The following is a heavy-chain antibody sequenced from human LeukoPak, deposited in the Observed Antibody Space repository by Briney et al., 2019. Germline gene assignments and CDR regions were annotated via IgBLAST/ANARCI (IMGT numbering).Heavy chain of an antibody. J-gene: IGHJ6*03. CDR1: GGSISSYY. CDR2: IYYSGST. CDR3: ARSSHYSDSSGYSYFYYYNMDV. V-gene: IGHV4-59*01. Sequence: SETLSLTCTVSGGSISSYYWNWIRQPPGKGLEWIGYIYYSGSTNYNPSLKSRVTISVDTSKNQFSLKLSSVTAADTAVYYCARSSHYSDSSGYSYFYYYNMDVWGKGTTVTVSS. D-gene: IGHD3-22*01.